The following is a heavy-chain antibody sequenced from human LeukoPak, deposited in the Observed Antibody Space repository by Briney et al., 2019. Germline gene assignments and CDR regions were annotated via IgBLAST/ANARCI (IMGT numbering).Heavy chain of an antibody. CDR3: ARSKVATTYYYYYYMDV. D-gene: IGHD5-12*01. Sequence: PSETLSLTCAVYGGSFSGYYWSWIRQPPGKGLEWNGEINHSGSTNYNPSLKSRVTISVDTSKNQFSLKLSSVTAADTAVYYCARSKVATTYYYYYYMDVWGKGTTVTVSS. J-gene: IGHJ6*03. V-gene: IGHV4-34*01. CDR2: INHSGST. CDR1: GGSFSGYY.